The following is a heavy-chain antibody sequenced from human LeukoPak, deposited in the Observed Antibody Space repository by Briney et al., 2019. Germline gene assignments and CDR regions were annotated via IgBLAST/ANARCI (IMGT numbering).Heavy chain of an antibody. CDR2: ITSSSSNK. CDR1: GFTLTTYE. CDR3: ATDCSSSSCLQSDH. V-gene: IGHV3-48*03. J-gene: IGHJ4*02. Sequence: GSLRLSCVASGFTLTTYEMIWVRQAPGKGLEWVSYITSSSSNKYYADSVEGRFTISRDNAKNSLYLQMNSLRAEDTAVYYCATDCSSSSCLQSDHWGQGTLVTVSS. D-gene: IGHD2-2*01.